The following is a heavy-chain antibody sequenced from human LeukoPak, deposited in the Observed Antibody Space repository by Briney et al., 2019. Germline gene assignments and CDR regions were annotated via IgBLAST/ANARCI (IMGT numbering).Heavy chain of an antibody. Sequence: NLCEALKISCKGSGYSFTHYWIGWVRHMPGKGLEWMGIIYPGDSDTKHSQSFQHQVTISAAKSIRTAYLQWSSLKASESAMYYCARWSLVYSNYAGYFGSWGQGTLVTVSS. CDR1: GYSFTHYW. CDR3: ARWSLVYSNYAGYFGS. V-gene: IGHV5-51*01. J-gene: IGHJ4*02. D-gene: IGHD4-11*01. CDR2: IYPGDSDT.